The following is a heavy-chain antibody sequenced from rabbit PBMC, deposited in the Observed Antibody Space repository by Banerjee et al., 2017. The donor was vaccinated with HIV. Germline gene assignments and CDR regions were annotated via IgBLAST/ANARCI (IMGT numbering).Heavy chain of an antibody. CDR3: ARNFGL. V-gene: IGHV1S40*01. CDR1: GFSFSGSDW. CDR2: IWNGGV. J-gene: IGHJ4*01. Sequence: QSLEESGGDLVKPGASLTLTCTASGFSFSGSDWMSWVRQAPGKGLEWIACIWNGGVNYASWVNGRFTISKTSSTTVTLQMTSLTAADTATYFCARNFGLWGPGTLVTVS. D-gene: IGHD5-1*01.